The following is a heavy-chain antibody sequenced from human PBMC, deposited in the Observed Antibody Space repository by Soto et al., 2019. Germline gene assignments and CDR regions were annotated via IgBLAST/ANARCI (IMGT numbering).Heavy chain of an antibody. V-gene: IGHV4-59*08. Sequence: SETLSLTCTVSGGSISSYYWSWIRQPPGKGLEWIGYIYYSGSTNYKPSLKSRVTISVDTSKNQFSLKLSSVTAADTAVYYCARHAVDYGDINFDYWGQGTLVTVSS. CDR3: ARHAVDYGDINFDY. J-gene: IGHJ4*02. CDR1: GGSISSYY. D-gene: IGHD4-17*01. CDR2: IYYSGST.